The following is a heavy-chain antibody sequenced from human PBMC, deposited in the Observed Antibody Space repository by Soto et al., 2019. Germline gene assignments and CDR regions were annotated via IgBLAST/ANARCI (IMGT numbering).Heavy chain of an antibody. CDR3: PATTSYDYVWGSYRHWGDAFDL. D-gene: IGHD3-16*02. Sequence: QVQLLESGGGVVQPGRSLRLYCAAFGFIFITYGMHWVRQAPGKGLEWVAVISFDVINKYSADSVKGRFSISRDNSKNTLYLQRNNSRAGDTAVYYSPATTSYDYVWGSYRHWGDAFDLWGKGTMVSVSS. V-gene: IGHV3-30*03. CDR1: GFIFITYG. CDR2: ISFDVINK. J-gene: IGHJ3*01.